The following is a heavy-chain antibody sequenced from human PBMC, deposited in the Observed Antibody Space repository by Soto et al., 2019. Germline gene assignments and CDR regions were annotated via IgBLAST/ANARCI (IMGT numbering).Heavy chain of an antibody. CDR1: GGTFSSYA. D-gene: IGHD3-22*01. J-gene: IGHJ4*02. Sequence: SVKVSCKASGGTFSSYAISWVRQAPGQGLEWMGGIIPIFGTANYAQKFQGRVTITADESTSTAYMELSSLRSEDTAVYYCARVTYYYDSSGQYFDYWGQGTLVTVSS. V-gene: IGHV1-69*13. CDR3: ARVTYYYDSSGQYFDY. CDR2: IIPIFGTA.